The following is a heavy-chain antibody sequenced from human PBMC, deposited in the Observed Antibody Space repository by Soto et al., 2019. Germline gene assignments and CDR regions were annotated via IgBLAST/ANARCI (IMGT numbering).Heavy chain of an antibody. CDR1: GGTFSSYT. CDR2: IIPILGIA. V-gene: IGHV1-69*08. D-gene: IGHD3-16*02. CDR3: AREPTYRYFDY. Sequence: QVQLVQSGAEVKKPGSSVKVSCKASGGTFSSYTISWVRQALGQGLEWMGRIIPILGIANYAQKFQGRVTITADKSTSTAYMELSSLRSEDTAVYYCAREPTYRYFDYWGQGTLVTVSS. J-gene: IGHJ4*02.